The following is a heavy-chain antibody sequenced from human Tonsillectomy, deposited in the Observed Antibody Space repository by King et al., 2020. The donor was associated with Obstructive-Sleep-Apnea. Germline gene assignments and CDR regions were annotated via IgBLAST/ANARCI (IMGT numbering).Heavy chain of an antibody. Sequence: VQLVEAGGGLVQPGGSLRLSCAASGITFSNYSMNWVRQAPGEGLEWVSYIICSGITTYYPVSVKGLFTISRDNAKNSLYLQMNSLRAEDTAVYYCARVSSSRSEGYWGQGTLVTVSS. J-gene: IGHJ4*02. V-gene: IGHV3-48*04. CDR2: IICSGITT. CDR1: GITFSNYS. D-gene: IGHD6-13*01. CDR3: ARVSSSRSEGY.